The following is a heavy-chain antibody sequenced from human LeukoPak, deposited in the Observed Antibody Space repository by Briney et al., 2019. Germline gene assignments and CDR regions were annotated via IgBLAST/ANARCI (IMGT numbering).Heavy chain of an antibody. CDR3: ARGVSSGWYDYYYGLDV. CDR1: GGSFRGYY. D-gene: IGHD6-19*01. J-gene: IGHJ6*02. Sequence: SETLSLTCAVYGGSFRGYYWSWIRQPPGKGLEWIGENNHRGRTNYTPSLKSRVTISGDTSKNQFSLKLTSVTAADTAVYYCARGVSSGWYDYYYGLDVWGQGTTVTVSS. V-gene: IGHV4-34*01. CDR2: NNHRGRT.